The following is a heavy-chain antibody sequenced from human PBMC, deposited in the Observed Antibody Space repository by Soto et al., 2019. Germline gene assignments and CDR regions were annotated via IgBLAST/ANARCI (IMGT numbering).Heavy chain of an antibody. V-gene: IGHV4-34*01. D-gene: IGHD6-19*01. CDR2: VNHNGRN. CDR3: ARGGSSDWQVAFDF. CDR1: CGSFIGYF. J-gene: IGHJ3*01. Sequence: SETLSLTCDVYCGSFIGYFWNWIRQSPGKGLEWIGKVNHNGRNNYNPSLKSRVTISLDMSKKQISLKLTSVTAADTAVYYCARGGSSDWQVAFDFWGQGTMVTVSS.